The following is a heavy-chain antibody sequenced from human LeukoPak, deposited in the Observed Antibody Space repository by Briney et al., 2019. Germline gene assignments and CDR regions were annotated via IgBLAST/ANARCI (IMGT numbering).Heavy chain of an antibody. J-gene: IGHJ5*02. V-gene: IGHV1-18*04. D-gene: IGHD3-10*01. CDR1: GYTFTSYG. Sequence: ASVKVSCKASGYTFTSYGISWVGQAPGQGLEWMGWISAYNGNTNYAQKLQGRVTMTTDTSTSTAYMELRSLRSDDAGVYYCARRAYYGSGSYYNVYWFDPWGQGTLVTVSS. CDR2: ISAYNGNT. CDR3: ARRAYYGSGSYYNVYWFDP.